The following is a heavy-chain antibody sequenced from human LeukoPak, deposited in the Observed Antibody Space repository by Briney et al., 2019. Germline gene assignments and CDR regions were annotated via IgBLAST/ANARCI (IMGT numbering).Heavy chain of an antibody. CDR3: ARSVDYYGSGGDFDY. V-gene: IGHV3-30-3*01. CDR2: ISYDGSNK. Sequence: GGSLRLSCAASGFTFSSYAMHWVRQAPGKGLEWVAVISYDGSNKYYADSVKGRFTISRDNSKNTLYLQMNSLRAEDTAVYYCARSVDYYGSGGDFDYWGQGTLVTVSS. CDR1: GFTFSSYA. J-gene: IGHJ4*02. D-gene: IGHD3-10*01.